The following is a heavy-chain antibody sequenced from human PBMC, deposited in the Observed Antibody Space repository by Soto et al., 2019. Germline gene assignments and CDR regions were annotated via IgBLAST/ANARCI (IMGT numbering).Heavy chain of an antibody. CDR3: AKDIFLYTGSWSWAYFDS. J-gene: IGHJ4*02. CDR2: ISAYNGNK. D-gene: IGHD6-13*01. V-gene: IGHV1-18*01. CDR1: GYTFTSYG. Sequence: QVQLVQSGAEVKKPGASVKVSCKASGYTFTSYGISWVRQTPGQGLEWMGWISAYNGNKNYAQKLQGRVTMTTDTSTSTDYMELRSLRSDDTAMYYCAKDIFLYTGSWSWAYFDSRGKGTMVTVST.